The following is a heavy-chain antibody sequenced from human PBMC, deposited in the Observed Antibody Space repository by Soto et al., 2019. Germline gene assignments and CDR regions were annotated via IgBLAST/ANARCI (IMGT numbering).Heavy chain of an antibody. CDR1: GFSLTTSGVG. J-gene: IGHJ3*01. CDR2: IYWNDDT. Sequence: QITLKESGPTLVKPTQTLTLTCTFSGFSLTTSGVGVGWIRQPPGKALEWLALIYWNDDTRYSPSLKNRVTITTDTSRNQVVLTMTDMDPVDTATYYCARRLTVVPLAFDLWGQGTMVTVSS. CDR3: ARRLTVVPLAFDL. V-gene: IGHV2-5*01. D-gene: IGHD3-10*01.